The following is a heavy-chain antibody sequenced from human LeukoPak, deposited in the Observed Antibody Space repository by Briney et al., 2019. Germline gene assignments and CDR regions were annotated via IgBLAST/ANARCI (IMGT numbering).Heavy chain of an antibody. D-gene: IGHD5-24*01. V-gene: IGHV4-39*07. CDR1: GGSISSSSYY. CDR2: IYYSGST. J-gene: IGHJ4*02. Sequence: SETLSLTCTVSGGSISSSSYYWGWIRQPPGKGLEWIGSIYYSGSTYYNPSLKSRVTISVDTSKNQFSLKLSSVTAADTAVYYCARYDGKMATIGSLGFFDYWGQGTLVTVSS. CDR3: ARYDGKMATIGSLGFFDY.